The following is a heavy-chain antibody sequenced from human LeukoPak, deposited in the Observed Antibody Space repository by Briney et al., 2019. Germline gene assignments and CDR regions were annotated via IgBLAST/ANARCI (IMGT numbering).Heavy chain of an antibody. CDR3: ARDANPYYYDSSTAYNWFDP. V-gene: IGHV1-46*01. Sequence: ASVKVSCKASGYTFTSKYMHWVRQAPGQGLERMGIINPSGGSTSYAQKFQGRVTMTRDTSTSTVYMELSSLRSEDTAVYYCARDANPYYYDSSTAYNWFDPWGQGTLVTVSS. D-gene: IGHD3-22*01. CDR1: GYTFTSKY. J-gene: IGHJ5*02. CDR2: INPSGGST.